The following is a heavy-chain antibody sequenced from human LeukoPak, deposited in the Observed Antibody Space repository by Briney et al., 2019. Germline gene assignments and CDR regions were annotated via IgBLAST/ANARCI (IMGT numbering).Heavy chain of an antibody. Sequence: SGPTLVKPTQTLTLTCTFSGFSLNTRGVGVGWIRQPPGRALEWLALIYWDDDRRYSPSLKSRLTTTKDTSKNQVVLTMTNMDPVDTATYYCAHRKNYYDSSVFDYWGQGTLVTVSS. CDR1: GFSLNTRGVG. J-gene: IGHJ4*02. CDR2: IYWDDDR. V-gene: IGHV2-5*02. CDR3: AHRKNYYDSSVFDY. D-gene: IGHD3-22*01.